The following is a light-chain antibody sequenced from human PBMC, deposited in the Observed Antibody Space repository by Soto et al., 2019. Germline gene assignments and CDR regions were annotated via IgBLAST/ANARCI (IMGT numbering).Light chain of an antibody. CDR3: QQSYSTPLT. CDR1: QSISSY. J-gene: IGKJ4*01. CDR2: AAS. Sequence: DIQMTQSPSSLSASVGDRVTITCRASQSISSYLNWYQQKPGKAPKXLIYAASSLQSGVPSRFSGSGSGTDFTITISSLQPEDFATYYCQQSYSTPLTFGGGTKVDIK. V-gene: IGKV1-39*01.